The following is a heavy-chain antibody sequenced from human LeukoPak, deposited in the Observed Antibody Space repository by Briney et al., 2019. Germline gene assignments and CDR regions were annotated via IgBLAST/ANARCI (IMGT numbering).Heavy chain of an antibody. CDR2: IRSRRDNYAT. D-gene: IGHD2-2*01. CDR1: GFILSDSH. V-gene: IGHV3-73*01. Sequence: GGSLRLSCAASGFILSDSHMHWVRQAPGKGLEWVGHIRSRRDNYATAYGVSVQGRFTISRDDSNNMAYLQMNSLTADDTAVYSCSRQTVSCHDFWGQGTLVTVSS. CDR3: SRQTVSCHDF. J-gene: IGHJ4*02.